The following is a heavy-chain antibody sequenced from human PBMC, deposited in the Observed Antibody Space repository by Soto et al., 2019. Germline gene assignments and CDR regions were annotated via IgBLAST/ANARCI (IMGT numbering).Heavy chain of an antibody. V-gene: IGHV4-59*01. Sequence: PSETLSLTCTFSGGSISSYYWSWIRQPPGKGLEWIGYIYYSGSTNYNPSLKSRVTISVDTSKNQFSLKLSSVTAADTAVYYCARGGGVYYFDYWGQGTLVTVSS. CDR1: GGSISSYY. CDR2: IYYSGST. J-gene: IGHJ4*02. CDR3: ARGGGVYYFDY. D-gene: IGHD2-8*02.